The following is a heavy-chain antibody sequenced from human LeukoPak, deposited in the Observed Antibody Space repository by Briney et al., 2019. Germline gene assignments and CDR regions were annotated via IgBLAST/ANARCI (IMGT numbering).Heavy chain of an antibody. CDR1: GFTFSSYS. J-gene: IGHJ4*02. CDR2: ISSSSSTI. CDR3: AKDTYYDYGDYFDY. D-gene: IGHD3-16*01. V-gene: IGHV3-48*01. Sequence: PGGSLRLSCAASGFTFSSYSMNWVRQAPGKGLEWVSYISSSSSTIYYADSVKGRFTISRDNAKNSLYLQMNSLRAEDTAVYYCAKDTYYDYGDYFDYWGQGTLVTVSS.